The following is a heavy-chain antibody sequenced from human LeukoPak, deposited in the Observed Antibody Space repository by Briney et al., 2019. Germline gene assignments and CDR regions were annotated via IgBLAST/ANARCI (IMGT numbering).Heavy chain of an antibody. CDR2: IYYSGST. Sequence: KTGGPLRLSCAASGFTFNDYYMTWIRQPPGKGLEWIGSIYYSGSTYYNPSLKSRVTISVDTSKNQFSLKLSSVTAADTAVYYCARLLRWELPQDYWGQGTLVTVSS. D-gene: IGHD1-26*01. J-gene: IGHJ4*02. CDR1: GFTFNDYY. CDR3: ARLLRWELPQDY. V-gene: IGHV4-39*01.